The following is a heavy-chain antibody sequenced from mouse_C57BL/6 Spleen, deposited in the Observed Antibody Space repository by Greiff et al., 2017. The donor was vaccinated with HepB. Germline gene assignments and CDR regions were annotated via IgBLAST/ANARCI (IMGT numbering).Heavy chain of an antibody. CDR1: GYTFTSYW. D-gene: IGHD2-1*01. CDR3: ARRGNSYFFYAMDY. V-gene: IGHV1-69*01. CDR2: IDPSDSYT. Sequence: QVQLQQPGAELVMPGASVKLSCKASGYTFTSYWMHWVKQRPGQGLEWIGEIDPSDSYTNYNQKFKGKSTLTVDKSSSTAYMQLSSLTSEDSAVYYCARRGNSYFFYAMDYWGQGTSVTVSS. J-gene: IGHJ4*01.